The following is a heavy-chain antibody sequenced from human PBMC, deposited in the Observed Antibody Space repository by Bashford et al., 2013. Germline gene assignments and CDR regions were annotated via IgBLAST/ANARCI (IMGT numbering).Heavy chain of an antibody. CDR1: GFSLSNARMG. D-gene: IGHD2-2*01. V-gene: IGHV2-26*01. J-gene: IGHJ5*02. Sequence: SGPTLVKPTETLTLTCTVSGFSLSNARMGVSWIRQPPGKALEWLAHIFSNDEKSYSTSLKSRLTISKDTSKSQVVLTMTNMDPVDTATYYCARILGYCSSTSCYEGLNWFDPWGQGTLVTVSS. CDR3: ARILGYCSSTSCYEGLNWFDP. CDR2: IFSNDEK.